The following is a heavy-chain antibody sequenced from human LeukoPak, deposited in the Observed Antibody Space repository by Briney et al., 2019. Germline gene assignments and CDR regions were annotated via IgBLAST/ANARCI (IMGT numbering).Heavy chain of an antibody. V-gene: IGHV1-24*01. CDR3: ARDGSGYSI. Sequence: AASVKVSCKISGYTLTELSMHWVRQAPGKGLEWMGGFDPEDGETIYAQKLQGRVTMTTDTSTSTAYMELRSLRSDDTAVYYCARDGSGYSIWGQGTLVTVSS. D-gene: IGHD3-22*01. CDR1: GYTLTELS. J-gene: IGHJ4*02. CDR2: FDPEDGET.